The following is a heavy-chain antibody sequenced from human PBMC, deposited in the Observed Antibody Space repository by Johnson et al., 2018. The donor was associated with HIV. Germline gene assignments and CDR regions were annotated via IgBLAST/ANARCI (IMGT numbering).Heavy chain of an antibody. CDR1: GFTFSNAW. Sequence: VQLVESGGGLVKPGGSRRLSCAASGFTFSNAWMSWVRQAPGKGLEWVGRIKSKTDGGTTDYAAPGKGRFTISRDDSKNTLYLQMNSLKTEDSAVYYCTTGRPSSAAFDIWGQGTMVTVSS. CDR2: IKSKTDGGTT. CDR3: TTGRPSSAAFDI. J-gene: IGHJ3*02. V-gene: IGHV3-15*01.